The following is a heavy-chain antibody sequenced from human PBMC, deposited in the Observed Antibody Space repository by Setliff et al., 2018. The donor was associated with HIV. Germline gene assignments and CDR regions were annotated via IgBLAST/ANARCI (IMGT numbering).Heavy chain of an antibody. V-gene: IGHV4-30-4*08. D-gene: IGHD2-15*01. J-gene: IGHJ4*02. CDR2: IYYTGST. CDR3: ARDLGGPRNFDN. CDR1: GGSITSGDYH. Sequence: PSETLSLTCTVSGGSITSGDYHWSWIRQPPGKGLEWIGYIYYTGSTYCNPSLKSRLTISIDTSKNQFSLKLRSVTAADTAVYYCARDLGGPRNFDNWGQGTLVTVSS.